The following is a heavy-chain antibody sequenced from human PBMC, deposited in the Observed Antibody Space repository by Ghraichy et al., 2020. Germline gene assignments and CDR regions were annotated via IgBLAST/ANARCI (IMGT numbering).Heavy chain of an antibody. D-gene: IGHD3-22*01. J-gene: IGHJ3*02. V-gene: IGHV1-24*01. CDR1: GYTLTELS. Sequence: ASVKVSCKVSGYTLTELSMHWVRQAPGKGLEWMGGFDPEDGETIYAQKFQGRVTMTEDTSTDTAYMELSSLRSEDTAVYYCATDIYYDSSGEEAFDIWGQGTMVTVSS. CDR2: FDPEDGET. CDR3: ATDIYYDSSGEEAFDI.